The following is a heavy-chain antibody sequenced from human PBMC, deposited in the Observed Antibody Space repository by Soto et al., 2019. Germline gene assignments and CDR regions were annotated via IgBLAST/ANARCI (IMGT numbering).Heavy chain of an antibody. V-gene: IGHV1-2*04. D-gene: IGHD3-16*01. CDR2: INPNSGGT. CDR1: GYTFTSYG. CDR3: ARAWGFYYMDV. J-gene: IGHJ6*03. Sequence: ASVKVSCKASGYTFTSYGISWVRQAPGQGLEWMGWINPNSGGTNYAQKFQGWVTMTRDTSISTAYMELSRLRSDDTAVYYCARAWGFYYMDVWGKGTTVTVSS.